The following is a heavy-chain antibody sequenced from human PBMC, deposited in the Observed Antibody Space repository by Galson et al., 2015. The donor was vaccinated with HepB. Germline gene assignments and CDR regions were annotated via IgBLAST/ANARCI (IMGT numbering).Heavy chain of an antibody. V-gene: IGHV1-18*01. CDR1: GYTFTSYG. CDR3: ARVPSDGVHSSTPLSLTFDY. CDR2: ISAYNGNT. Sequence: SVKVSCKASGYTFTSYGISWVRQAPGQGLEWMGWISAYNGNTNYAQKLQGRVTMTTDTSTSTAYMELRSLRSDDTAVYYCARVPSDGVHSSTPLSLTFDYWGQGTLVTVSS. D-gene: IGHD6-13*01. J-gene: IGHJ4*02.